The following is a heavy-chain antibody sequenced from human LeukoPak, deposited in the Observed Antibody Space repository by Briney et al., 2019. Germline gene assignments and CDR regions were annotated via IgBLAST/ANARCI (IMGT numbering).Heavy chain of an antibody. V-gene: IGHV3-74*01. CDR2: INSDGSST. CDR1: GFTFNNYW. J-gene: IGHJ4*02. Sequence: GGSLRLSCAASGFTFNNYWMHWVRQAPGKGLVWVSRINSDGSSTSYADSVKGRFTISRDNAKNTLYLQMNSLRAEDTAVYYCARRYCSSTSCPRHFDYWGQGTLVTVSS. CDR3: ARRYCSSTSCPRHFDY. D-gene: IGHD2-2*01.